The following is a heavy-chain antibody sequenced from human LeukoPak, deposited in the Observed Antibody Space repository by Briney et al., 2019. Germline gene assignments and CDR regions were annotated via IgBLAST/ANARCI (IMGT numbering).Heavy chain of an antibody. CDR2: ISYDGSNK. Sequence: GGSLRLSCAASGFTFSSYGMHWVRQAPGKGLEWVAVISYDGSNKYYADSVKGRFTISRDNSKNTLYLQMNSLRAEDTAVYYCAREGDSSGYHFDYWGQGTLVTVSS. J-gene: IGHJ4*02. D-gene: IGHD3-22*01. CDR1: GFTFSSYG. CDR3: AREGDSSGYHFDY. V-gene: IGHV3-30*03.